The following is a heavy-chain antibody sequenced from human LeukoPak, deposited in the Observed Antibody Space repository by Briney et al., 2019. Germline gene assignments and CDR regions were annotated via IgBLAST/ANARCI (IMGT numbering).Heavy chain of an antibody. Sequence: GGSLRLSCAASGFTFSSYGMHWVRQAPGKGLEWVAFIRYDESNEYYADSVKGRFTISRDNSKNTLYLQMNSLRAEDTAVYYCAKGPKQLLVRRSVWSYMDVWGKGTTVTIS. CDR2: IRYDESNE. J-gene: IGHJ6*03. D-gene: IGHD5/OR15-5a*01. CDR1: GFTFSSYG. V-gene: IGHV3-30*02. CDR3: AKGPKQLLVRRSVWSYMDV.